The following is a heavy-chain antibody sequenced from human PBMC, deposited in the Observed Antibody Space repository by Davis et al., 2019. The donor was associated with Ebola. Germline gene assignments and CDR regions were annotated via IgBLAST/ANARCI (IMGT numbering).Heavy chain of an antibody. D-gene: IGHD2-15*01. CDR2: MNPNSGNT. Sequence: ASVKVSCKASGYTFKNYAISWVRQAPGQGLEWMGWMNPNSGNTGYAQKFQGRVTMTRNTSISTAYMEVSSLRSEDTAVYYCARRLGVSKDTRHDHWGQGTLVTVSS. J-gene: IGHJ4*02. CDR1: GYTFKNYA. CDR3: ARRLGVSKDTRHDH. V-gene: IGHV1-8*02.